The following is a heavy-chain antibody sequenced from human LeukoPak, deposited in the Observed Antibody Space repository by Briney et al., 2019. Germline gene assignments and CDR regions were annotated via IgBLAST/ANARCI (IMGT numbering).Heavy chain of an antibody. D-gene: IGHD3-22*01. J-gene: IGHJ4*02. Sequence: SETLSLTCAVYGGSFSGYYWSWIRQPPGKGLEWIGEINHSGSTNYNPSLKSRVTISVDTSKNQFSLKLSSVTAADTAVYYCAGATYYYDSSGYYRSYYFDYWGQGTLVTVSS. CDR3: AGATYYYDSSGYYRSYYFDY. CDR1: GGSFSGYY. CDR2: INHSGST. V-gene: IGHV4-34*01.